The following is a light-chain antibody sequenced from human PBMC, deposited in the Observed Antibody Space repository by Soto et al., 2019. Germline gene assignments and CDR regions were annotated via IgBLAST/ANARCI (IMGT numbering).Light chain of an antibody. Sequence: QSVLTRPASVSGAPGQRVTISCTGSSSNIGAGYDVHWYQQLPGTAPKLLIYGNSNRPSGVPDRFSGSKSGTSASLAITGLQAEDEADYYCQSYDSSLSGGVFGTGTKVTVL. V-gene: IGLV1-40*01. CDR1: SSNIGAGYD. CDR2: GNS. J-gene: IGLJ1*01. CDR3: QSYDSSLSGGV.